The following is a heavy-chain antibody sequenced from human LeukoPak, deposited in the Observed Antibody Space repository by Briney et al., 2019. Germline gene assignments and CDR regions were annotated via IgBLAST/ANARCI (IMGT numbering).Heavy chain of an antibody. J-gene: IGHJ5*02. CDR3: ARRPSRGIQLWLKGGYNWFDP. D-gene: IGHD5-18*01. Sequence: SETLSLTCAVYGGSFSGYYWSWIRQPPGKGLEWIGEINHSGSTNYNPSLKSRVTISVDTSKNQFSLKLSSVTAADTAVYYCARRPSRGIQLWLKGGYNWFDPWGQGTLVTVSS. CDR2: INHSGST. CDR1: GGSFSGYY. V-gene: IGHV4-34*01.